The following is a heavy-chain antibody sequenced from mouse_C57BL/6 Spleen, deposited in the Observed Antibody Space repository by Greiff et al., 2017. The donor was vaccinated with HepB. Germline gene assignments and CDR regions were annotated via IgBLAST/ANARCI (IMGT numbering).Heavy chain of an antibody. J-gene: IGHJ3*01. V-gene: IGHV5-6*01. CDR2: ISGGGSYT. D-gene: IGHD4-1*01. CDR3: ARQGNWTWFAY. Sequence: EVHLVESGGDLVKPGGSLKLSCAASGFTFSSYGMSWVRQTPDKRLEWVATISGGGSYTYYPDSVKGRFTISRDNAKNTLYLQMSSLKSEDTAMYYCARQGNWTWFAYWGQGTLVTVSA. CDR1: GFTFSSYG.